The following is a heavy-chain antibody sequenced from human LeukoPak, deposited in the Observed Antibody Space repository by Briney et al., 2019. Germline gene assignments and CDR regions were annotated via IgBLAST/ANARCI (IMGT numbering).Heavy chain of an antibody. Sequence: GGSLRLSCAASGFTVSSNYMNWVRQAPGKGLEWVSVIYSGGYTYYTDSVKGRFTISRDNSKNSLYLQMNSLRLEDTAVYYCAKGHGSSWSFIDYWGQGTLVTVSS. CDR1: GFTVSSNY. J-gene: IGHJ4*02. CDR3: AKGHGSSWSFIDY. CDR2: IYSGGYT. D-gene: IGHD6-13*01. V-gene: IGHV3-66*01.